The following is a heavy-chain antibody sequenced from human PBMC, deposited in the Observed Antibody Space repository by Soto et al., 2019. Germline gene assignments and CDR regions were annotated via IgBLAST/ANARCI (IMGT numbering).Heavy chain of an antibody. V-gene: IGHV3-74*01. CDR1: GFTFSTYW. J-gene: IGHJ4*02. CDR2: ISPDGSNR. Sequence: GGSLRLSCAASGFTFSTYWMNWVRQTPGKGLMWVSRISPDGSNRGYADSVEGRFTVSRDNAKNTLYLQMHSLRAEDTAVYYCARVWQVAIDYWGQGTLVTVSS. CDR3: ARVWQVAIDY. D-gene: IGHD3-10*01.